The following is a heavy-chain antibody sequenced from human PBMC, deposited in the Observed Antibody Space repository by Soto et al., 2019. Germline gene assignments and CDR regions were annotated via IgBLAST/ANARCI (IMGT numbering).Heavy chain of an antibody. CDR2: ISSSSSTI. V-gene: IGHV3-48*01. CDR1: GFTFSSYS. CDR3: ARDVGSGWFPDWFDP. D-gene: IGHD6-19*01. J-gene: IGHJ5*02. Sequence: GGSLRLSCAASGFTFSSYSMNWVRQAPGKGLEWVSYISSSSSTIYYADSVKGRFTISRDNAKNSLYLQMNSLRAEDTAVYYWARDVGSGWFPDWFDPWGQGTLVTV.